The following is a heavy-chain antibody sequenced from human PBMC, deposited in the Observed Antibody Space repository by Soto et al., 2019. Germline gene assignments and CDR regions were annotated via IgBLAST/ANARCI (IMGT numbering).Heavy chain of an antibody. CDR2: INHSGST. V-gene: IGHV4-34*09. J-gene: IGHJ4*02. Sequence: PSETLSLTCAVYGWSFSGYYWSWIRQPPGKGLEWIGYINHSGSTNYNPSLKSRVTISVDTSKNQFSLKLSSVTAADTAVYYCARALSSVTTGEYYFDYWGQGTLVTVSS. CDR3: ARALSSVTTGEYYFDY. CDR1: GWSFSGYY. D-gene: IGHD4-17*01.